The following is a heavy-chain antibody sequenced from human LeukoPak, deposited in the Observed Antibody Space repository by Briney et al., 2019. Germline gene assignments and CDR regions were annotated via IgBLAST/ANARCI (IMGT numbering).Heavy chain of an antibody. CDR2: IYTRGST. J-gene: IGHJ4*02. V-gene: IGHV4-4*07. Sequence: SETLSLTCTVSGGSISSYYWSWIRQPAGKGLEWIGRIYTRGSTNYNPSLKSRVTMSVDKSKNQLSMKLSSVNAADTAVYYCARGRVSSSWYSAFDYWGQGTLVTVSS. D-gene: IGHD6-13*01. CDR1: GGSISSYY. CDR3: ARGRVSSSWYSAFDY.